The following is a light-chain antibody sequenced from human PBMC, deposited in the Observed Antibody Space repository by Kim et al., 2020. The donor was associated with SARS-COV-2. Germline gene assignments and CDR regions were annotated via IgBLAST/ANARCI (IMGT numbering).Light chain of an antibody. Sequence: QSALTQSPSASGSPGQSVTISCTGTSSDIGGYNYVTWYQQYPGKAPKLMIYEVTKRPSGVPGRFSGSKSGNTASLTVSGLQAEDEADYYCSSYAGSNNFVFGTGTKVTVL. CDR3: SSYAGSNNFV. V-gene: IGLV2-8*01. J-gene: IGLJ1*01. CDR1: SSDIGGYNY. CDR2: EVT.